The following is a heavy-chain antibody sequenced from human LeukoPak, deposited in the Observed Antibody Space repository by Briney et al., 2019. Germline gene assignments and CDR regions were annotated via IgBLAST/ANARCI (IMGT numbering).Heavy chain of an antibody. Sequence: ASVKVSCKASGGTFSSYTVNWVRQAPGQGPEWMGRIIPILNTTNYAQKFQGRVTIIADRSTNTAYMELSSLRSEDTAVYYCARGTSIRGDAYYGMDVWGQGTTITVSS. V-gene: IGHV1-69*08. CDR1: GGTFSSYT. J-gene: IGHJ6*02. D-gene: IGHD3-10*01. CDR2: IIPILNTT. CDR3: ARGTSIRGDAYYGMDV.